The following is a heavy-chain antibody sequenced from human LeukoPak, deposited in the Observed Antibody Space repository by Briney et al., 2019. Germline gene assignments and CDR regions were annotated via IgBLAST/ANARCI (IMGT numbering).Heavy chain of an antibody. CDR3: ASRWSTMIAEGFDP. CDR2: IYHSGST. Sequence: PSGTLSLTCAVSGGSINRSNWRSWARQPPGTGVEWIGEIYHSGSTNYNPSLKSRVTISVDKSKNQFTLKLSSVTAADTAVYYCASRWSTMIAEGFDPWGQGTLVTVSS. J-gene: IGHJ5*02. D-gene: IGHD3-22*01. CDR1: GGSINRSNW. V-gene: IGHV4-4*02.